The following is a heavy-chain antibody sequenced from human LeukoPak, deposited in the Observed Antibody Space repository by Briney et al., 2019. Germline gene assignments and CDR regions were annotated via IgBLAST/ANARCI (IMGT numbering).Heavy chain of an antibody. CDR1: GFTFSSYS. J-gene: IGHJ6*02. CDR3: ARADSGYDSPGYYYYGMDV. Sequence: GGSLRLSCAASGFTFSSYSMNWVRQAPGKGLECVSSISSSSSYIYYADSVKGRFTISRDNAKNSLYLQKNSLRAEDTAVYCCARADSGYDSPGYYYYGMDVWGQGTTVTVSS. V-gene: IGHV3-21*01. D-gene: IGHD5-12*01. CDR2: ISSSSSYI.